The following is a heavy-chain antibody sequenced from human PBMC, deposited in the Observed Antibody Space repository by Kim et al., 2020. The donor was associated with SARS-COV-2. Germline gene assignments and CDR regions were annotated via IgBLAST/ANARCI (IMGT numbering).Heavy chain of an antibody. V-gene: IGHV4-4*02. Sequence: SETLSLTCAVSGGSISSSNWWSWVRQPPGKGLEWIGEIYHSGSTNYNPSLKSRVTISVDKSKNQFSLKLSSVTAADTAVYYCARVGQGRYYYYGMDVWGQGTTVTVSS. CDR2: IYHSGST. CDR1: GGSISSSNW. CDR3: ARVGQGRYYYYGMDV. J-gene: IGHJ6*02.